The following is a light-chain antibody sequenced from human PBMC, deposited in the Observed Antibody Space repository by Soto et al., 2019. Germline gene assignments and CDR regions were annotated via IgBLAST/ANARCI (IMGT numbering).Light chain of an antibody. CDR1: QSVSNN. V-gene: IGKV3-15*01. Sequence: EIVMTQSPATLSVSPGERATLSCRASQSVSNNLAWYQQKPGQAPRLLISGASTRATAIPARFSGSGSGTEFTLTISSLEPEDFAVYFCQHRGNWPLTFGGGTKVDI. CDR2: GAS. J-gene: IGKJ4*01. CDR3: QHRGNWPLT.